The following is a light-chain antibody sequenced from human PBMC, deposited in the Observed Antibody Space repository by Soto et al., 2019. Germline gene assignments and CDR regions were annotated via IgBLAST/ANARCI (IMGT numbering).Light chain of an antibody. Sequence: IVMTQSPATLSVSPGERVTLSCRASQSVSSNLAWYQQKPGQAPRLLIYGASTRATGIPARFSGSGSGTEFTLTISSLQSEDFAVYYCQQYNKWPLTFGGGTKVDIK. CDR2: GAS. CDR3: QQYNKWPLT. CDR1: QSVSSN. J-gene: IGKJ4*01. V-gene: IGKV3-15*01.